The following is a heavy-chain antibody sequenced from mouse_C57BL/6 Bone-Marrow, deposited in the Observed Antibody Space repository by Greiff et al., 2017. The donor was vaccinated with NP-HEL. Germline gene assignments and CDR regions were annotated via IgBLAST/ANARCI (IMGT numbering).Heavy chain of an antibody. Sequence: EVKLMESEGGLVQPGSSMKLSCTASGFTFSDYYMAWVRQVPEKGLEWVANINYDGSSTYYLDSLKSRFIISRDNAKNILYLQMSSLKSEDTATYYCARDGYYVPFAYWGQGTLVTVSA. J-gene: IGHJ3*01. CDR3: ARDGYYVPFAY. D-gene: IGHD2-3*01. V-gene: IGHV5-16*01. CDR1: GFTFSDYY. CDR2: INYDGSST.